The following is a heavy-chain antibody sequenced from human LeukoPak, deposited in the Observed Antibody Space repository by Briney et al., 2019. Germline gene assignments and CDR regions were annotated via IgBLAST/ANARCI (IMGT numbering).Heavy chain of an antibody. CDR1: GGSMKSGSYY. CDR2: FYTSGHT. D-gene: IGHD5-18*01. V-gene: IGHV4-61*09. J-gene: IGHJ6*03. CDR3: ARGLHGYSYGYVPWELYSYMDV. Sequence: SQTLSLTCTVSGGSMKSGSYYWTWIRQPAGKGLEWIGHFYTSGHTNYNPSLKSRVTISVDTSKNQFSLKMNSVTAADTAVYYCARGLHGYSYGYVPWELYSYMDVWGKGTTVSISS.